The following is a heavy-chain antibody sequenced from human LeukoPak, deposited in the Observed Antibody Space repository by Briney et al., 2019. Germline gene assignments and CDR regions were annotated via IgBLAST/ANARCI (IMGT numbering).Heavy chain of an antibody. CDR2: IRSSSSTI. D-gene: IGHD3-3*01. CDR1: GFTFSSYS. CDR3: ARSLRNAFDI. Sequence: GGSLRLSCAASGFTFSSYSMNWVRQAPGKGLEWVSYIRSSSSTIYHADSVKGRFTISTDNANNSLYLQMNSLRAEDTAVYYCARSLRNAFDIWGQGTMVTVSS. J-gene: IGHJ3*02. V-gene: IGHV3-48*01.